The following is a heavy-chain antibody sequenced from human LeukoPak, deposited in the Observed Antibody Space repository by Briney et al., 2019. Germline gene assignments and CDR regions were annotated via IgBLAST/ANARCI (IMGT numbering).Heavy chain of an antibody. CDR2: ISYEGSNK. CDR1: GFTFSSYA. V-gene: IGHV3-30-3*01. J-gene: IGHJ4*02. CDR3: ARSSVAGTGDY. Sequence: GGSLRLSCAASGFTFSSYAMHWVRQAPGKGLEWVAVISYEGSNKYYADSVKGRFTISRDNSKNTLYLQMNSLRAEDTAVYYCARSSVAGTGDYWGQGTLVTVSS. D-gene: IGHD6-19*01.